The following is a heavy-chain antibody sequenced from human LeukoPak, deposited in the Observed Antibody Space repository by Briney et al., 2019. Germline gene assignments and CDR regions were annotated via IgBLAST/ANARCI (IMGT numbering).Heavy chain of an antibody. V-gene: IGHV3-30-3*01. CDR1: GFTFSTYA. J-gene: IGHJ3*02. CDR2: ISSDGGNK. CDR3: GRDWQTSHVFAI. Sequence: PGGSLRLSCAASGFTFSTYAMHWVRQAPGKGLEWVAVISSDGGNKYYADSVKGRFTISRDNSKNTLSLQMYSLRAEDTAVYYCGRDWQTSHVFAIWGEGTMVTVSS.